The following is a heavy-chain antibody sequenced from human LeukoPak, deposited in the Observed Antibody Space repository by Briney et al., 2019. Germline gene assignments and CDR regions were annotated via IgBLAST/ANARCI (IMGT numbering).Heavy chain of an antibody. V-gene: IGHV4-59*12. CDR3: AKDSPYGDYDMDFDY. CDR2: IYYSGST. CDR1: GGSISSYY. J-gene: IGHJ4*02. Sequence: SETLSLTCTVSGGSISSYYWSWIRQPPGKGLEWIGYIYYSGSTNYNPSLKSRVTISVDTSKNQFSLKLSSVTAADTAVYYCAKDSPYGDYDMDFDYWGQGTLVTVSS. D-gene: IGHD4-17*01.